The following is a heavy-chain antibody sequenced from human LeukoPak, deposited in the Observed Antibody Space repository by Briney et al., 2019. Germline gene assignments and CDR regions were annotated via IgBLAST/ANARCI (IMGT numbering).Heavy chain of an antibody. CDR2: INHSGST. J-gene: IGHJ2*01. D-gene: IGHD4-17*01. CDR3: AWGYGDIPPDWYYDL. V-gene: IGHV4-39*07. CDR1: GGSISSSSYY. Sequence: PSETLSLTCTVPGGSISSSSYYWGWIRQPPGKGLEWIGEINHSGSTNYNPSLKSRVTMSVDTSKNQFSLKLRSVTAADTAVYYCAWGYGDIPPDWYYDLWGRGTLVTVSS.